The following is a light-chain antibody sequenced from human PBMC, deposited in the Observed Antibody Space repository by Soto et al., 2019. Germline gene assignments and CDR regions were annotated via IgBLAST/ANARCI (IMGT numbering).Light chain of an antibody. V-gene: IGLV4-69*02. Sequence: QLVLTQSPSASASRGASVKLACTLSSGHSSYAIAWHQQQPEKGPRYLMKVNSDGSHSKGDGIPDRFSGSSSGAERYLTISSLQSEDEADYYCQTWGTGIRVFGGGTQLTVL. J-gene: IGLJ3*02. CDR2: VNSDGSH. CDR3: QTWGTGIRV. CDR1: SGHSSYA.